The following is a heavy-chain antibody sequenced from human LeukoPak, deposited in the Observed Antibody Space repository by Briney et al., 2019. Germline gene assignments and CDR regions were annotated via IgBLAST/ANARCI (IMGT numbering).Heavy chain of an antibody. Sequence: GGSLRLSCAASGFTFSSYGMHWVRQAPGKGLEWVAVISYDGSNKYYADSVKGRFTISRDNSENTLYLQMNSLRAEDTAVYYCAKAGYGSYYAFDIWGQGTMVTVSS. CDR1: GFTFSSYG. V-gene: IGHV3-30*18. CDR3: AKAGYGSYYAFDI. CDR2: ISYDGSNK. J-gene: IGHJ3*02. D-gene: IGHD1-26*01.